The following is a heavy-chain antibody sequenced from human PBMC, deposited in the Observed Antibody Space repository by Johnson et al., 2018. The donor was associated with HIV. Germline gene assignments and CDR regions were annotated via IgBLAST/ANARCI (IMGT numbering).Heavy chain of an antibody. J-gene: IGHJ3*02. CDR3: ARDRVPDAFDI. CDR2: ISYDGTQK. V-gene: IGHV3-30-3*01. Sequence: QVQLVESGGGVVQPGRSLSLSCATSEFSFSNYAMHWVRQAPGKGLEWVAFISYDGTQKNTADSVRGRFTLSRDNSKKTLHLQMNSLRAEDTAVYYCARDRVPDAFDIWGQGTMVTVSS. D-gene: IGHD3-3*01. CDR1: EFSFSNYA.